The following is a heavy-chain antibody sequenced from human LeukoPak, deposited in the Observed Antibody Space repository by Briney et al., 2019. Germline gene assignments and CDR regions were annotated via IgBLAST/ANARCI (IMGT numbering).Heavy chain of an antibody. CDR2: IIPIFGTA. J-gene: IGHJ4*02. CDR3: ARDSEKFSGSYSPYYFDY. Sequence: SVKVSCKASGGTFSSYAISWVRQAPGQGLEWMGGIIPIFGTANYAQKFQGRVTITTDESTSTAYMELSSLRSEDTAVYYCARDSEKFSGSYSPYYFDYWGQGTLVTVSS. CDR1: GGTFSSYA. V-gene: IGHV1-69*05. D-gene: IGHD1-26*01.